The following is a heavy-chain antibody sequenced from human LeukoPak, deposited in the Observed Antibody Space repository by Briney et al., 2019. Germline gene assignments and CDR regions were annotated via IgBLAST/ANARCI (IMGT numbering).Heavy chain of an antibody. CDR1: GFTFSSYW. Sequence: GGSLRLSCAASGFTFSSYWMHWVRQAPGKGLVWVSRINSDGSSTSYADSVKGRFTISKDNAKNSVYLQMNSLRVEDTAVYYCARVIAARPGDYFDYWGQGSLVTVSS. CDR3: ARVIAARPGDYFDY. V-gene: IGHV3-74*01. CDR2: INSDGSST. J-gene: IGHJ4*02. D-gene: IGHD6-6*01.